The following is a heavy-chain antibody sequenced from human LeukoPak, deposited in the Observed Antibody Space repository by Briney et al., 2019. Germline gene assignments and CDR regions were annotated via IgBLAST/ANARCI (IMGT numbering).Heavy chain of an antibody. CDR2: IYSGGST. Sequence: GGSLRLSCAASGFTVSSNYMSWVRQAPGKGLEWGSVIYSGGSTYYADSVKGRFTISRDNSKNTLYLQMNSLRAEDTAVYYCARDSGYSSGYPFDYLGQGTLVTVSS. V-gene: IGHV3-66*01. J-gene: IGHJ4*02. CDR3: ARDSGYSSGYPFDY. CDR1: GFTVSSNY. D-gene: IGHD2-15*01.